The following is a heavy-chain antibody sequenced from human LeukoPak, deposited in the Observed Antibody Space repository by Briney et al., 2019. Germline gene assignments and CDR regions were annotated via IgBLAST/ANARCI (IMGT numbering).Heavy chain of an antibody. J-gene: IGHJ4*02. V-gene: IGHV4-39*07. CDR2: IYYSGST. Sequence: SETLSLTCTVSGGSISSSSYYWGWIRQPPGKGLEWIGSIYYSGSTYYNPSLKSRVTISVDTSKNQFSLKLSSVTAADTAVYYCARVARGSTSIETMIVVAHHHRIFDYWGQGTLVTVSS. CDR1: GGSISSSSYY. D-gene: IGHD3-22*01. CDR3: ARVARGSTSIETMIVVAHHHRIFDY.